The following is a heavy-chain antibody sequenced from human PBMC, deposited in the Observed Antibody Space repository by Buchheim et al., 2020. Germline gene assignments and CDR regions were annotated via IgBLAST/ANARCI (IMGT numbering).Heavy chain of an antibody. J-gene: IGHJ6*01. CDR3: SRGAGELELRTMDV. D-gene: IGHD1-7*01. CDR2: IGVGGDT. V-gene: IGHV3-13*04. CDR1: GFTFSNYE. Sequence: EVQLVESGGGLVEPGGSLRLSCAASGFTFSNYEMHWVRQVIGKGLEWVSNIGVGGDTYYSGSVMGRFTISREDAKNSSFYQLNGLGAGDTAVYYCSRGAGELELRTMDVWGQGTT.